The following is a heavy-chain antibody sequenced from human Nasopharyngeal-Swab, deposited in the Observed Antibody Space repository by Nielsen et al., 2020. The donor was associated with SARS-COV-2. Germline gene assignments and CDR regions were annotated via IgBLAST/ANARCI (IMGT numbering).Heavy chain of an antibody. J-gene: IGHJ6*02. CDR3: ARDRAWDSSGWDYYYGMDV. D-gene: IGHD6-19*01. Sequence: PGKGLEWIGYIYYSGSTNYNPSLKSRVTISVDTSKNQFSLKLSSVTAADTAVYYCARDRAWDSSGWDYYYGMDVWGQGTTVRLL. V-gene: IGHV4-59*13. CDR2: IYYSGST.